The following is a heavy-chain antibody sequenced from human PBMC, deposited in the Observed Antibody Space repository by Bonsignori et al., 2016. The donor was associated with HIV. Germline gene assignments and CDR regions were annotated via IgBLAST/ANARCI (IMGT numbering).Heavy chain of an antibody. CDR2: IRSKAYGGTT. Sequence: WIRQPPGKGLEWVGFIRSKAYGGTTEYAASVKGRFTISRDDSKSIAYLQMNSLKTEDTAVYYCTSLPGDKDYFDYWGQGTLVTVSS. V-gene: IGHV3-49*02. D-gene: IGHD7-27*01. CDR3: TSLPGDKDYFDY. J-gene: IGHJ4*02.